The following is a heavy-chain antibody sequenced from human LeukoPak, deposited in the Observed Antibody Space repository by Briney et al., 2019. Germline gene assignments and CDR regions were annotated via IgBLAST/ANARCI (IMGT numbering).Heavy chain of an antibody. Sequence: SQTLSLTCTVSGGSFNSGSYYWTWIRQPAGKGLEWIGRMYTTGSTNYNPSLKSRVTISSDAAENQFSLKLSSVTAADTAMYYCARGVSDFWSPYYYMDVWGKGTTVTVSS. CDR2: MYTTGST. CDR3: ARGVSDFWSPYYYMDV. J-gene: IGHJ6*03. CDR1: GGSFNSGSYY. D-gene: IGHD3-3*01. V-gene: IGHV4-61*02.